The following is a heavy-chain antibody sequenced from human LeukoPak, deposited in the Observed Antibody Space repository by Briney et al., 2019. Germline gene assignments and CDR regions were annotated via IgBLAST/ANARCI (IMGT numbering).Heavy chain of an antibody. J-gene: IGHJ4*02. CDR3: TRRVGY. Sequence: GGSLRLSCAGSGFNFGEYAMTWFRQAPGKGLEWVGYIRSELYGGTPEYAASVKDRFIILRDDSKSILYLQMNSLKTEDTAIYFCTRRVGYWGQGTLVTVST. D-gene: IGHD1-26*01. V-gene: IGHV3-49*03. CDR1: GFNFGEYA. CDR2: IRSELYGGTP.